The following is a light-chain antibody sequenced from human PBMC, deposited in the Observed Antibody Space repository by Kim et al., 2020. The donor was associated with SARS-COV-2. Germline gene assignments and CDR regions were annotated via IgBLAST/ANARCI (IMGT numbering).Light chain of an antibody. Sequence: EIVLTQSPATLSLSPGERATLSCRASQSVSSYLAWYQQKPGQAPRLLIYYASNRATGIPARFSGSGSGTDFTLTISSLEPEDFAVYYCQLRSNWPPNITFGPGTKVEIK. V-gene: IGKV3-11*01. J-gene: IGKJ3*01. CDR1: QSVSSY. CDR3: QLRSNWPPNIT. CDR2: YAS.